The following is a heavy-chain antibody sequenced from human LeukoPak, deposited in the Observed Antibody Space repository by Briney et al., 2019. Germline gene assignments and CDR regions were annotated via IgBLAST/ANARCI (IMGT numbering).Heavy chain of an antibody. V-gene: IGHV3-74*01. J-gene: IGHJ4*02. D-gene: IGHD2-2*01. Sequence: PGGSLRLSCAASGFIFSSYWMHWVRQAPGKGPVWVSRINSDGSSTSYADSVRGRFTISRDNAKNTLYLQMNSLRAEDTAVYYCARRVVVPAAPYYFDYWGQGTLVTVSS. CDR1: GFIFSSYW. CDR3: ARRVVVPAAPYYFDY. CDR2: INSDGSST.